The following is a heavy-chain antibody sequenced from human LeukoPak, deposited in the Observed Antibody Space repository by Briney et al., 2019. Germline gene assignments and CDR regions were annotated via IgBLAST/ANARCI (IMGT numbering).Heavy chain of an antibody. CDR2: IYYSERT. CDR1: GGSISSYY. V-gene: IGHV4-59*01. Sequence: PSEALSLTCTVSGGSISSYYWSWIRQPPGQGLEWIGYIYYSERTNYNPSLKSRVTISVDTSKNQFSLTLSSVTAADTAVYYCARGQKYRNGYTVTELGSGYFDYWGQGTLVTVSS. CDR3: ARGQKYRNGYTVTELGSGYFDY. D-gene: IGHD5-18*01. J-gene: IGHJ4*02.